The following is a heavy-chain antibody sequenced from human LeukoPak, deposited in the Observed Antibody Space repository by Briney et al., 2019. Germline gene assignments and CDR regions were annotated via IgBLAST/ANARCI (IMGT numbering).Heavy chain of an antibody. J-gene: IGHJ4*02. V-gene: IGHV3-23*01. CDR1: GFTFSSYT. CDR3: ARGAYYYED. CDR2: ITTGGPNT. D-gene: IGHD3-22*01. Sequence: GGSLRLSCTASGFTFSSYTMSWVRQAPGKGLKWVSTITTGGPNTYYADSVKGRFTVSRDDSKNTLYLQMNSLRAEDTAVYYCARGAYYYEDWGQGTLVTVSS.